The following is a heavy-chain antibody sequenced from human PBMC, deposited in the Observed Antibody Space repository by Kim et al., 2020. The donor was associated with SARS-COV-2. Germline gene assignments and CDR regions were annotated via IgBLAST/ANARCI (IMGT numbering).Heavy chain of an antibody. CDR3: AKDHAAAFDPPRYYFDY. V-gene: IGHV3-23*01. D-gene: IGHD6-13*01. CDR1: GFTFSSYA. J-gene: IGHJ4*03. CDR2: ISGSGGST. Sequence: GGSLRLSCAASGFTFSSYAMSWVRQAPGKGLEWVSAISGSGGSTYYADSVKGRFTISRDNSNNTLYLQMNSLRAEDTAVYYCAKDHAAAFDPPRYYFDYWCHGTMVTVAS.